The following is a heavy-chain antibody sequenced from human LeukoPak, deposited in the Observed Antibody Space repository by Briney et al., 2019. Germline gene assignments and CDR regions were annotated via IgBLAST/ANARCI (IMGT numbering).Heavy chain of an antibody. D-gene: IGHD2-15*01. V-gene: IGHV3-48*01. CDR3: ARDGVVAGPWHFDY. J-gene: IGHJ4*02. Sequence: GGSLRLSCAASGFTFSSYSMNWVRQAPGEGLEWVSHISSSSSTIYYADSVKGRFTISRDNAKNSLYLQMNSLRAEDTAVYYCARDGVVAGPWHFDYWGQGTLVTVSS. CDR2: ISSSSSTI. CDR1: GFTFSSYS.